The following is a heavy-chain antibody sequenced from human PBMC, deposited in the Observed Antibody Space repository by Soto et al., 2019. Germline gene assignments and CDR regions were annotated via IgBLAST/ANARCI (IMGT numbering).Heavy chain of an antibody. CDR2: ISGSGGST. CDR3: AKNWLTVYYYYGMDV. V-gene: IGHV3-23*01. Sequence: EVQLLESGGGLVQPGGSLRLSCAASGFTFSSYAMSWVRQAPGKGLEWVSAISGSGGSTYYADSVKGRFTISRDNSKDPLYLQMNSLRAEDKAVYYCAKNWLTVYYYYGMDVWGQGTTVTVSS. D-gene: IGHD3-22*01. J-gene: IGHJ6*02. CDR1: GFTFSSYA.